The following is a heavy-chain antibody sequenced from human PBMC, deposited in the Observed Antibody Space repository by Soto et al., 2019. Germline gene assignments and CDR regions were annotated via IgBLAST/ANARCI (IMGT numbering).Heavy chain of an antibody. CDR2: IKSKTDGGTT. CDR3: TTDPHSTGTKY. Sequence: GGSLRLCCAASGFSFNYAWMTGFRQWPGAGLEWVGRIKSKTDGGTTDYAAPVRGRFAVSRDASKTTVYLQMNRLKTEDTAVYYCTTDPHSTGTKYWGQGTLVTVSS. V-gene: IGHV3-15*01. CDR1: GFSFNYAW. D-gene: IGHD1-1*01. J-gene: IGHJ4*02.